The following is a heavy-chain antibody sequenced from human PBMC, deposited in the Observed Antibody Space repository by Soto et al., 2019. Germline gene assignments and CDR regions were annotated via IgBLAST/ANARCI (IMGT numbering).Heavy chain of an antibody. CDR3: AKDFWSGSQAARYMDV. CDR1: GFTFSSYA. CDR2: ISGSGGST. V-gene: IGHV3-23*01. Sequence: GGSLRLSCAASGFTFSSYAMSWVRQAPGKGLEWVSAISGSGGSTYYADSVKGRFTISRDNSKNTLYLQMNSLRAEDTAVYYCAKDFWSGSQAARYMDVWGKGTTVTVSS. J-gene: IGHJ6*03. D-gene: IGHD3-3*01.